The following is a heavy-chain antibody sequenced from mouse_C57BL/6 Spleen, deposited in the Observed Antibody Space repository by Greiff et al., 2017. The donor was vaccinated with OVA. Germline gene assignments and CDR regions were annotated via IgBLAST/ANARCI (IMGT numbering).Heavy chain of an antibody. V-gene: IGHV5-6*01. Sequence: EVQRVESGRDLVKPGGSLKLSCAASGFTFSSSGMSWVRQTPDTRLEWVATISSGGSSTYSPDSVKGRFTISRDNAKNTLYLQMSSLKSENTARYYGAKYYYSNYVDYWGQGTTLTVSS. CDR1: GFTFSSSG. CDR2: ISSGGSST. CDR3: AKYYYSNYVDY. J-gene: IGHJ2*01. D-gene: IGHD2-5*01.